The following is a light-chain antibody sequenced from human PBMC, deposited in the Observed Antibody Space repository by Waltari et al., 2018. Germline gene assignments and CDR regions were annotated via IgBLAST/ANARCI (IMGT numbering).Light chain of an antibody. V-gene: IGKV3-20*01. J-gene: IGKJ1*01. CDR3: QNHERLPAT. Sequence: VLMQSPGTLSLSPGERDTVSCRASQSISTYLVWYQQRPGHAPRLLIYAASTRATGIPDRFSGSGFGTDFTLTISRLEPEDFAMYYCQNHERLPATFGQGTKVEIK. CDR1: QSISTY. CDR2: AAS.